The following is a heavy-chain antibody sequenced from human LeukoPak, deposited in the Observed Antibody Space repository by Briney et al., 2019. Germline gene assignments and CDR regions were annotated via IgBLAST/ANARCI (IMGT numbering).Heavy chain of an antibody. D-gene: IGHD3-10*01. CDR3: ARDGVLLWFGELFFDY. J-gene: IGHJ4*02. CDR2: INPNSGGT. CDR1: GYTFTGYY. Sequence: ASVKVSCKASGYTFTGYYMHWVRQAPGQGLEWMGWINPNSGGTNYAQKFQGRVTMTRDTSISTAYMELSRLRSDDTAVYYCARDGVLLWFGELFFDYWGQGTLVTVSS. V-gene: IGHV1-2*02.